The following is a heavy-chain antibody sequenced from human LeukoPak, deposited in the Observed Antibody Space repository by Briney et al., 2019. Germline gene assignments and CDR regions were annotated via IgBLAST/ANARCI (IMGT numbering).Heavy chain of an antibody. D-gene: IGHD2-2*01. CDR3: VRDQGYCTSASCRGDAFDV. V-gene: IGHV3-7*01. J-gene: IGHJ3*01. CDR2: IKEDGSEK. CDR1: GFTFSTHW. Sequence: GGSLRLSCAASGFTFSTHWMSWVRQAPGKGLEWVAKIKEDGSEKYYVDSVKDRFTISRDNAKNSLSLQMHSLRDEDTAVYYCVRDQGYCTSASCRGDAFDVWGQGSMVSVSS.